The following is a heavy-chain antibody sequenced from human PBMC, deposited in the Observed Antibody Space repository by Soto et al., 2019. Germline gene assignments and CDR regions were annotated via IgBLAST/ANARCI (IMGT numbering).Heavy chain of an antibody. V-gene: IGHV3-23*01. CDR1: GFTFSSYA. CDR2: ISGSGGST. J-gene: IGHJ4*02. CDR3: AKAPYDYVWGSYRYTGFDY. D-gene: IGHD3-16*02. Sequence: PGGSLRLSCAASGFTFSSYAMSWVRQAPGKGLEWVSAISGSGGSTYYADSVKGRFTISRDNSKNTLYLQMNSLRAEDTAVYYCAKAPYDYVWGSYRYTGFDYWGQGTLVTVSS.